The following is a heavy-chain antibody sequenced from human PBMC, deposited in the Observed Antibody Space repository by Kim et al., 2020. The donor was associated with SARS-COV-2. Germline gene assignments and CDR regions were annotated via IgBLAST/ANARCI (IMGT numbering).Heavy chain of an antibody. J-gene: IGHJ4*02. CDR2: INHSGST. D-gene: IGHD6-19*01. CDR3: ARGVAVGQYFDY. V-gene: IGHV4-34*01. Sequence: SETLSLTCAVYGGSFSGYYWSWIRQPPGKGLEWIGEINHSGSTNYNPSLKSRVTISVDTSKNQFSLKLSSVTAADTAVYYCARGVAVGQYFDYWGQGTL. CDR1: GGSFSGYY.